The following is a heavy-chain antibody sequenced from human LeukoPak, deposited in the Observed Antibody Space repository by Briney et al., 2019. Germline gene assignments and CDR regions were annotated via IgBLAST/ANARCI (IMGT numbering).Heavy chain of an antibody. CDR3: AKSKAPQSVAGYDY. D-gene: IGHD6-19*01. V-gene: IGHV3-30*02. CDR1: GFTFSSYG. Sequence: GGFLRLSCAASGFTFSSYGMHWVRQAPGKGLEWVAFIRYDGSNKYYADSVKGRFTISRDNSKNTLYLQMNSLRAEDTAVYYCAKSKAPQSVAGYDYWGQGTLVTVSS. CDR2: IRYDGSNK. J-gene: IGHJ4*02.